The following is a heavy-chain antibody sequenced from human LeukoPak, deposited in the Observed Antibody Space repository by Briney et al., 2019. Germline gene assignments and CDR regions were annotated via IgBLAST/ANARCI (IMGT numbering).Heavy chain of an antibody. CDR3: ARAGINMVRGVITD. D-gene: IGHD3-10*01. V-gene: IGHV3-21*01. CDR2: ISSSSSYI. Sequence: GGSLRLSCAASGFTFSSYIMNWVRQAPGKGLEWVSSISSSSSYIYYADSVKGRFTISRDNAKNSLYLQMNSLRAEDTAVYYCARAGINMVRGVITDWGQGNLVTVSS. CDR1: GFTFSSYI. J-gene: IGHJ4*02.